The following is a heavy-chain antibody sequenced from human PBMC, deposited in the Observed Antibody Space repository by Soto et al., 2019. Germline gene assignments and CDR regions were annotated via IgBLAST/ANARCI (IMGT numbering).Heavy chain of an antibody. J-gene: IGHJ4*02. CDR2: IYHSGST. Sequence: SETLSLTCAVSGGSISSSSWWSWVRQPPGKGLEWIGEIYHSGSTNYNPSLKSRVTISVDKSKNQFSLKLSSVTAADTAVYYCARSSYGSGSYYPYFDYWGQGTLVTSPQ. CDR3: ARSSYGSGSYYPYFDY. CDR1: GGSISSSSW. D-gene: IGHD3-10*01. V-gene: IGHV4-4*02.